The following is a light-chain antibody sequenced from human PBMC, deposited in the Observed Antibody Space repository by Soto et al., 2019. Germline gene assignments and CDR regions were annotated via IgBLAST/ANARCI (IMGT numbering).Light chain of an antibody. Sequence: EIVLTQSPGTLSLSPGERATLSCRASQSVSSNSLAWYHQKPGQPPRLLMYGASNRATGIPDRFSGSGSGTDFTLTISRLEPEDFAVYYCQQYGSSPRTFGQGTKADIK. CDR2: GAS. CDR3: QQYGSSPRT. CDR1: QSVSSNS. J-gene: IGKJ1*01. V-gene: IGKV3-20*01.